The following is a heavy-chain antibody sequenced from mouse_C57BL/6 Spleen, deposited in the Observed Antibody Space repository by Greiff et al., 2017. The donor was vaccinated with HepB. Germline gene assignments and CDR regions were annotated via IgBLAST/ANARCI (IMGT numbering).Heavy chain of an antibody. CDR1: GYAFSSYW. D-gene: IGHD1-1*01. V-gene: IGHV1-80*01. J-gene: IGHJ4*01. CDR2: IYPGDGDT. CDR3: AREGITTVPIAMDY. Sequence: QVQLQQSGAELVKPGASVKISCKASGYAFSSYWMNWVKQRPGKGLEWIGQIYPGDGDTNYNGKFKGKATLTADKSSSTAYMQLGSLTSEDSAVYFCAREGITTVPIAMDYWGQGTSVTVSS.